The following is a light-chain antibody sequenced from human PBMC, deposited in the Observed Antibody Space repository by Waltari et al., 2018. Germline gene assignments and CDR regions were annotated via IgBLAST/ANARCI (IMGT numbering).Light chain of an antibody. CDR3: QVWDANTDPGV. Sequence: SYVLTQPPSVSVAPGETARITCGGNNIGSKSVPWYRQRPGQAPVVVISYDNDRAAGIPERFSGSNSGNTATLTISRVEAGDEADYYCQVWDANTDPGVFGTGTEVTVL. V-gene: IGLV3-21*01. CDR2: YDN. J-gene: IGLJ1*01. CDR1: NIGSKS.